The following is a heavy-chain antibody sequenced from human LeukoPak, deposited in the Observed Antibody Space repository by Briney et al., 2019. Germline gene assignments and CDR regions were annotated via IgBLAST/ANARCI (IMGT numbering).Heavy chain of an antibody. D-gene: IGHD3-10*01. CDR3: ARRYGGFDY. J-gene: IGHJ4*02. CDR2: INHSGST. Sequence: SETLSLTCAVYGWSFSGYYWSCVREPPGKGLEWIGEINHSGSTNYNPSLKSRVTISVDTSKNPCSLKLGSVTAADTAVYYCARRYGGFDYWGPGTLVTVSS. V-gene: IGHV4-34*01. CDR1: GWSFSGYY.